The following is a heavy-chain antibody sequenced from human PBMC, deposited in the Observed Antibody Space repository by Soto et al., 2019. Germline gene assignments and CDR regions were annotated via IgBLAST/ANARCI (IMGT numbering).Heavy chain of an antibody. Sequence: PSETLSLTCTVSGGSISSGDYYWSWIRQPPGKGLEWIGYIYYSGSTYYNPSLKSRVTISVDTSKNQFSLKLSSVTAADTAVYYCARDPTAFGEVHYYYYGMDVWGQGTTVTVSS. J-gene: IGHJ6*02. V-gene: IGHV4-30-4*01. CDR3: ARDPTAFGEVHYYYYGMDV. CDR2: IYYSGST. CDR1: GGSISSGDYY. D-gene: IGHD3-10*01.